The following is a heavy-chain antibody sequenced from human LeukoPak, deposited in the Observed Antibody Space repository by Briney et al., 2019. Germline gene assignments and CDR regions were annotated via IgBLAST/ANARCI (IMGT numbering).Heavy chain of an antibody. CDR2: ISSSGGST. CDR1: GFIFSSYA. CDR3: AKDGSCIIDVCHGDFEY. D-gene: IGHD2-8*01. V-gene: IGHV3-23*01. Sequence: GGSLRLSCAASGFIFSSYAMSWVRQAPGKGLEWVSTISSSGGSTYYADSVKGRFTISRDNSKNTVYLQMNSLRAEDTAVYYCAKDGSCIIDVCHGDFEYWGQGTLVTVSS. J-gene: IGHJ4*02.